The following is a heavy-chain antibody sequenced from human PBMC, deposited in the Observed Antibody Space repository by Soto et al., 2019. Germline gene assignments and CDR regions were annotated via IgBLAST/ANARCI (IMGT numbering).Heavy chain of an antibody. J-gene: IGHJ4*02. D-gene: IGHD1-7*01. Sequence: EVQLVESGGNLVQPGGSLRLSCAGSGFTFSDYYIDWVRQAPGKGLEWVGRSRDKGNSYSTDYGASVRCRFTVSRDGSKNSLYLQMNSLETGDTALYYCVRSLPGTTSFDYWGRGTLVTVSS. CDR1: GFTFSDYY. CDR3: VRSLPGTTSFDY. V-gene: IGHV3-72*01. CDR2: SRDKGNSYST.